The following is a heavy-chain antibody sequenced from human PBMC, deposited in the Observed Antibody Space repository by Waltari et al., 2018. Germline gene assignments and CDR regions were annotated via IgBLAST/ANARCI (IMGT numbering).Heavy chain of an antibody. J-gene: IGHJ4*02. CDR2: IISDGSST. D-gene: IGHD1-1*01. CDR3: ARLSNWAGDY. V-gene: IGHV3-74*01. Sequence: EVQLVESGGGLVQPGGSLRLSCAASGFTFRISWMYWVRQAPGKGLVWVSRIISDGSSTTYADSVKGRFTISRDNAKNTLYLQMNSLRAEDTAVYYCARLSNWAGDYWGQGTLVTVSS. CDR1: GFTFRISW.